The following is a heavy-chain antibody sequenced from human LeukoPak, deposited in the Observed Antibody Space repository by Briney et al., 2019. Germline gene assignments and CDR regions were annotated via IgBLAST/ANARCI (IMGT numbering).Heavy chain of an antibody. D-gene: IGHD6-6*01. CDR2: INPSGGST. CDR3: ARGAGGGTTSSSSSRFYWFDP. CDR1: GYTFTSYY. J-gene: IGHJ5*02. Sequence: ASVKVSCKASGYTFTSYYMHWVRQAPGQGLEWMGIINPSGGSTSYAQKFQGRVTVTRDMSTSTVYMELSSLRSEDTAVYYCARGAGGGTTSSSSSRFYWFDPWGQGTLVTVSS. V-gene: IGHV1-46*01.